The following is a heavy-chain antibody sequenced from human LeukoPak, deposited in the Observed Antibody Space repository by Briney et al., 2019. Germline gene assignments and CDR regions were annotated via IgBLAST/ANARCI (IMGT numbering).Heavy chain of an antibody. Sequence: PGGSLRLSCAASGFTFSSYAMSWVRQAPGKGLEWVSGISGGGGSTYYADPVKGRFTISRDNSKNTLYLQMNSLRAEDTAVYYCAKQQWLVMTGYWGQGTLVTVSS. CDR2: ISGGGGST. J-gene: IGHJ4*02. CDR3: AKQQWLVMTGY. CDR1: GFTFSSYA. V-gene: IGHV3-23*01. D-gene: IGHD6-19*01.